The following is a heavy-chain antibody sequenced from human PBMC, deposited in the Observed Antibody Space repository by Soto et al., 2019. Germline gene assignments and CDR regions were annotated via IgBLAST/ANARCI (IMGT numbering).Heavy chain of an antibody. CDR3: ARDLVVVPAASGDGNYYYYYGMDV. D-gene: IGHD2-2*01. J-gene: IGHJ6*02. CDR2: ISGSGDST. V-gene: IGHV3-23*01. Sequence: GGSLRLSCAASGFTFSNYAMSWVRQAPGKGLEWVSVISGSGDSTYYADSVKGRFTISRDNPKNTLYLQMNSLRAEDTAVYYCARDLVVVPAASGDGNYYYYYGMDVWGQGTTVTVSS. CDR1: GFTFSNYA.